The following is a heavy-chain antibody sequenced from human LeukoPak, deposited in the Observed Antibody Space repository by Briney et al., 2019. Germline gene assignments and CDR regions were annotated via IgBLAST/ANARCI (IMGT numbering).Heavy chain of an antibody. CDR1: GFTFSSYS. CDR3: ARDVEMATNTDY. V-gene: IGHV3-21*01. CDR2: ISSSSSYI. D-gene: IGHD5-24*01. Sequence: GGSLRLSCAASGFTFSSYSMNWVRQAPGKGLEWVSSISSSSSYIYYADSVKGRFTISRDNAKNSLYLQMNSLRAEDTAVYYCARDVEMATNTDYWGQGTLVIVSS. J-gene: IGHJ4*02.